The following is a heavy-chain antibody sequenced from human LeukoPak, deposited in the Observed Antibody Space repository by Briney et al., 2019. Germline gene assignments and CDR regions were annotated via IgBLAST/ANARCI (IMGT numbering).Heavy chain of an antibody. CDR3: ATFLVYDSSGYYPNPLFDY. D-gene: IGHD3-22*01. Sequence: GASVKVSCKASGYTSTSYDINWVRQATGQGLEWMGWMNPNSGNTGYAQKFQGRVTMTRNTSISTAYMELSSLRSEDTAVYYCATFLVYDSSGYYPNPLFDYWGQGTLVTVSS. CDR1: GYTSTSYD. J-gene: IGHJ4*02. V-gene: IGHV1-8*01. CDR2: MNPNSGNT.